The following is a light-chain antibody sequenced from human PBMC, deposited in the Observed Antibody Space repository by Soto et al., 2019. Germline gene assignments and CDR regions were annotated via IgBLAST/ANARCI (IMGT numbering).Light chain of an antibody. CDR1: SSNIGAGYD. V-gene: IGLV1-40*01. CDR3: YSYAGRNIWV. J-gene: IGLJ3*02. Sequence: QSVLTQPPSVSGAPGQRVTISCTGSSSNIGAGYDVHWYQQLPGTAPKLLIYDNKNRPSGVPDRFSGSKSGTSASLAITGLQADDEADYYCYSYAGRNIWVFGGGTKVTVL. CDR2: DNK.